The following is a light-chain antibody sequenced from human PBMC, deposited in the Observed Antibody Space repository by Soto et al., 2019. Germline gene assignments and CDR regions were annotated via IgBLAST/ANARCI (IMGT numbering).Light chain of an antibody. J-gene: IGKJ1*01. V-gene: IGKV1-5*03. CDR1: QSISRQ. CDR3: LQSQSYWT. CDR2: QAS. Sequence: DIQMTQSPSTLSASVGDRVSITCRASQSISRQLAWYQQKPWKAPNLLIYQASNLETGVLSRFTGSGAGTEFTLTVSSLQTDDLATYYCLQSQSYWTFGQETKVEVK.